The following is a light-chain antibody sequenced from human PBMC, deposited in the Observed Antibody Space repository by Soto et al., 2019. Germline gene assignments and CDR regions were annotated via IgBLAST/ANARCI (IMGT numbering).Light chain of an antibody. CDR3: QQYNNWPPIT. V-gene: IGKV3-15*01. CDR2: RAS. Sequence: ETVMTQSPDTLSLAPGESATLSCRASQSVSSNLAWYQWRPGQAPRLLIYRASTRSPGLPARFSGSGSGTELTLTISSLQSEDFTVNYCQQYNNWPPITFGQGTRLEIK. J-gene: IGKJ5*01. CDR1: QSVSSN.